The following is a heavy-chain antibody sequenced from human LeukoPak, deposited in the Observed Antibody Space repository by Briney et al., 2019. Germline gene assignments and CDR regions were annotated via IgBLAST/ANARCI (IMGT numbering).Heavy chain of an antibody. CDR2: INHSGST. D-gene: IGHD5-18*01. J-gene: IGHJ6*03. V-gene: IGHV4-34*01. CDR3: ARGKQLWLRFNYYYYYYMDV. Sequence: PSETLSLTCAVYGGSFSGYYWSWIRQPPGKGLEWIGEINHSGSTNYNPSLKSRVTISVDTSKNQFSLKLSSVTAADTAVYYCARGKQLWLRFNYYYYYYMDVWGKGTTVTVSS. CDR1: GGSFSGYY.